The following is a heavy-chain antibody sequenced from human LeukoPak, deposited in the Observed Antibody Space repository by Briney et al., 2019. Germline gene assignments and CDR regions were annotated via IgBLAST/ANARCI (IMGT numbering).Heavy chain of an antibody. CDR3: AKEQSSSWYRQSYFDY. J-gene: IGHJ4*02. V-gene: IGHV3-9*01. D-gene: IGHD6-13*01. CDR1: GFTFSSNA. CDR2: ISWNSGSI. Sequence: GGSLRLSCAASGFTFSSNAMSWVRQAPGKGLEWVSGISWNSGSIGYADSVKGRFTISRDNAKNSLYLQMNSLRAEDTALYYCAKEQSSSWYRQSYFDYWGQGTLVTVSS.